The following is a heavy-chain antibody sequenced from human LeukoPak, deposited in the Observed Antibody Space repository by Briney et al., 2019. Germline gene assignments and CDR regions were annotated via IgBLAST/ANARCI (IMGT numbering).Heavy chain of an antibody. CDR3: TVYDSSGYYYWDF. J-gene: IGHJ4*02. D-gene: IGHD3-22*01. V-gene: IGHV3-15*01. CDR2: IRSNTDGGTQ. CDR1: GSTFSKAW. Sequence: PGGSLRLSCVASGSTFSKAWMTWVRQAPGKGLEWVGRIRSNTDGGTQDYAAPVKGRFTISRDDSKDTLFLQMNSLKTEDTAVYYCTVYDSSGYYYWDFGGQGTLVTVSS.